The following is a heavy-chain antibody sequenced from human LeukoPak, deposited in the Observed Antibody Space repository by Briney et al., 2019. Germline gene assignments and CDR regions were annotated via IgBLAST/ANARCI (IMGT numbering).Heavy chain of an antibody. V-gene: IGHV4-31*11. Sequence: PSETLSLTCAVYGGSLSGYYWSWIRQHPGKGLEWIGYVYYSGSTYYNPSLKSRVTISVDTSKNQFSLKLSSVTAADTAVYYCARGLWNSNFDDAFDIWGQGTMVTVSS. J-gene: IGHJ3*02. CDR2: VYYSGST. D-gene: IGHD1-7*01. CDR1: GGSLSGYY. CDR3: ARGLWNSNFDDAFDI.